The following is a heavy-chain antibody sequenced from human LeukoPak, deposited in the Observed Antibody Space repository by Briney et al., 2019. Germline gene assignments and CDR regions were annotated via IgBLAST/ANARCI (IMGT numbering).Heavy chain of an antibody. CDR2: ISGSGGST. CDR1: GFTFSSYA. D-gene: IGHD3-3*01. Sequence: GGSLRLSCAASGFTFSSYAMSWVRQAPGKGLEWVSAISGSGGSTYYADSVKGRFTISRDNSKNTPYLQMNSLRAEDTAVYYCAQAEYYDFWSGLDFQHWGQGTLVTVSS. CDR3: AQAEYYDFWSGLDFQH. J-gene: IGHJ1*01. V-gene: IGHV3-23*01.